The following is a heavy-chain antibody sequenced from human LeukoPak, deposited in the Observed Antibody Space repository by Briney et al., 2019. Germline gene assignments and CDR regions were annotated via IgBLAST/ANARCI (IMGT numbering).Heavy chain of an antibody. V-gene: IGHV1-2*02. J-gene: IGHJ4*02. CDR1: ENIFTDYY. D-gene: IGHD3-9*01. CDR2: INPHSGGT. Sequence: ASVNVSCKASENIFTDYYIHWVRQAPGQGLEWMGWINPHSGGTLYDQNFQDRVTMTGDTSIITACMELSRLISDDTAIYYCARGGDNSDILTQWGQGTLVSVST. CDR3: ARGGDNSDILTQ.